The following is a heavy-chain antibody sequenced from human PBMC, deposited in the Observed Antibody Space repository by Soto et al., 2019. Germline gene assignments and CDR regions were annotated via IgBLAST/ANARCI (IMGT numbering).Heavy chain of an antibody. CDR2: IYHSGST. D-gene: IGHD2-8*01. V-gene: IGHV4-59*01. J-gene: IGHJ6*02. CDR1: GGSIGGDS. Sequence: PSETLSLTCTVSGGSIGGDSWSWIRQSPGKGLDFIGYIYHSGSTNYNPSLKSRVTISMDTSKNQFSLRLSSVTAADTAVYYCARAGIVQVSYAMDVWGQGTTVTVYS. CDR3: ARAGIVQVSYAMDV.